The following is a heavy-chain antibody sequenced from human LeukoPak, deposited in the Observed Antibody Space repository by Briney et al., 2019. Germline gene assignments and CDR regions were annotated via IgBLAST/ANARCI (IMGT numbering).Heavy chain of an antibody. CDR2: VNPSAGST. J-gene: IGHJ4*02. CDR3: ARDKGVAVSLDY. Sequence: VSVKVSCKASGYTFTSYYIHWVRQAPGQGLEWMGIVNPSAGSTSYAQKFQGRVTMTRDTSTSTVYMELSSLRSDDTAVYYCARDKGVAVSLDYWGQGTLVTVSS. V-gene: IGHV1-46*01. D-gene: IGHD3-3*01. CDR1: GYTFTSYY.